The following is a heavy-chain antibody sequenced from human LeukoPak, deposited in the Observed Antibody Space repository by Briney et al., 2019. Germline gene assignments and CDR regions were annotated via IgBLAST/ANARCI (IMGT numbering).Heavy chain of an antibody. CDR3: ARGPSQYYYDSSGYYALDY. J-gene: IGHJ4*02. V-gene: IGHV1-2*02. CDR1: GYTFTGYY. Sequence: ASVKVSCKASGYTFTGYYMHWVRQAPGQGLEWMGWVNPNSGGTNYAQKFQGRVTMTRDTSISTAYMELSRLRSDDTAVYYCARGPSQYYYDSSGYYALDYWGQGTLVTVSS. CDR2: VNPNSGGT. D-gene: IGHD3-22*01.